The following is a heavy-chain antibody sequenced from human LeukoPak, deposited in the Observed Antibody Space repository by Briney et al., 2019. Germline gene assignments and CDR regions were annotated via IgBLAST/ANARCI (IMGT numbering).Heavy chain of an antibody. Sequence: GGSLRLSCAASGFTFSSYAMSWVRQAPGKGLEWVSAISGSGGSTYYADSVKGRFTISRDNSKSTLYLQMNSLRAEDTAVYYCAKGRVNVVAATSDYWGQGTLVTVSS. CDR2: ISGSGGST. CDR3: AKGRVNVVAATSDY. CDR1: GFTFSSYA. D-gene: IGHD2-15*01. J-gene: IGHJ4*02. V-gene: IGHV3-23*01.